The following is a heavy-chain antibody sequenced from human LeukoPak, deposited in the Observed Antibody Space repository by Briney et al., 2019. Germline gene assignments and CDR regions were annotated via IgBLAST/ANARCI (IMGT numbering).Heavy chain of an antibody. CDR3: ATGWHYSDTSGYYH. CDR1: GFTFNTYA. CDR2: MSYDGRNK. D-gene: IGHD3-22*01. Sequence: GGSLRLSCATSGFTFNTYAMHWVRQAPGKGLDWVAAMSYDGRNKYYANPVRGRFTISRDNSKDTLFLQMNSLTSEDTAVYYCATGWHYSDTSGYYHWGQGTLVTVSS. J-gene: IGHJ5*02. V-gene: IGHV3-30-3*01.